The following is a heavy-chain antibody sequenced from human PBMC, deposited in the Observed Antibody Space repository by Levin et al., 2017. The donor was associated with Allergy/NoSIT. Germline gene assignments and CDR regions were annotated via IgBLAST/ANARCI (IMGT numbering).Heavy chain of an antibody. CDR1: GYTFTSYG. CDR3: ARGALRFLEWLRSDNWFDP. Sequence: ASVKVSCKASGYTFTSYGISWVRQAPGQGLEWMGWISAYNGNTNYAQKLQGRVTMTTDTSTSTAYMELRSLRSDDTAVYYCARGALRFLEWLRSDNWFDPWGQGTLVTVSS. CDR2: ISAYNGNT. J-gene: IGHJ5*02. D-gene: IGHD3-3*01. V-gene: IGHV1-18*01.